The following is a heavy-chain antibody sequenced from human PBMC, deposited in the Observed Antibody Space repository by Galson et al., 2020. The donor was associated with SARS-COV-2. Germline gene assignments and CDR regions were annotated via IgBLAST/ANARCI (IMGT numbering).Heavy chain of an antibody. Sequence: METGGSLRLSCAASGFAVSSKYMSWVRQAPGKGLEWVSVIYYDGNTNYADSVRGRFTISRDTSKNTVSLQMNSLRAEDTAVYYCVRDDGTAPYDYRGPGTLVTVSS. CDR3: VRDDGTAPYDY. D-gene: IGHD5-18*01. V-gene: IGHV3-53*05. CDR1: GFAVSSKY. CDR2: IYYDGNT. J-gene: IGHJ4*02.